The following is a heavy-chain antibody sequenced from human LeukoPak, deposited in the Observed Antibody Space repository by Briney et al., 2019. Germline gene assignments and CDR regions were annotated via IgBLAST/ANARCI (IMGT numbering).Heavy chain of an antibody. Sequence: GGSLRLSCAASGFTFSSYAMSWVRQAPGKGLEWVSYISSSGSTIYYADSVKGRFTISRDNTKNSLYLQMNSLRAEDTAVYYCARDTAMVTFDYWGQGTLVTVSS. V-gene: IGHV3-48*03. CDR3: ARDTAMVTFDY. J-gene: IGHJ4*02. CDR2: ISSSGSTI. CDR1: GFTFSSYA. D-gene: IGHD5-18*01.